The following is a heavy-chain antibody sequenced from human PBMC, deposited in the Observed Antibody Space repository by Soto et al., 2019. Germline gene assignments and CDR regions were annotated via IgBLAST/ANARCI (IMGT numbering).Heavy chain of an antibody. Sequence: PGGSLRVSCAASGFTFDVYGMHWVRQAPGKGLEWVSGISWNSGSIGYADSVKGRFTISRDNAKNSLYLQMSSLKTEDTAFYYCAKDYLTAGYISGWYDYWGRVTLFPVSS. CDR1: GFTFDVYG. V-gene: IGHV3-9*01. CDR2: ISWNSGSI. D-gene: IGHD6-19*01. CDR3: AKDYLTAGYISGWYDY. J-gene: IGHJ5*01.